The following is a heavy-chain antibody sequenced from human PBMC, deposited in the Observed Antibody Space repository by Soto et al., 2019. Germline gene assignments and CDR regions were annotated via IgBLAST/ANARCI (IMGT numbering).Heavy chain of an antibody. CDR3: ARTPRAQMIVLEAATRFDY. Sequence: QVQLVQSGAEVKRPGASVKVSCKASGYTFTTYGFNWVRQAPGQGLEWMGWISPYNGDTNYAQNFQGRVTLTTDTSTSTAYMELRSLTSDDTAVYYCARTPRAQMIVLEAATRFDYWGQRTLVTVSS. CDR1: GYTFTTYG. D-gene: IGHD2-15*01. V-gene: IGHV1-18*04. CDR2: ISPYNGDT. J-gene: IGHJ4*02.